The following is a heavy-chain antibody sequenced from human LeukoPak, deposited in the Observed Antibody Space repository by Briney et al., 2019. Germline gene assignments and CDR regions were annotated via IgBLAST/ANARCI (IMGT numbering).Heavy chain of an antibody. CDR3: AKSQDEYCSSTSCYAGNFDY. D-gene: IGHD2-2*01. Sequence: PGGSLRLSCAASGFTFSSYAMSWVRQAPGKGLEWVSAISGSGGSTSYADSVKGRFTISRDNSKNTLYLQMNSLRAEDTAVYSGAKSQDEYCSSTSCYAGNFDYWGQGALVTVSS. V-gene: IGHV3-23*01. CDR2: ISGSGGST. CDR1: GFTFSSYA. J-gene: IGHJ4*02.